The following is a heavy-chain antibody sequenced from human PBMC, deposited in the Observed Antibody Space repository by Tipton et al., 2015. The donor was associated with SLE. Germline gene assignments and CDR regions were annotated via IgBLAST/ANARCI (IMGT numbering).Heavy chain of an antibody. CDR2: IYANGDT. CDR1: GDSISGSTYF. V-gene: IGHV4-61*02. J-gene: IGHJ4*02. CDR3: ARDEYRYDTTGYHLLGHFDF. D-gene: IGHD3-22*01. Sequence: TLSLTCTVSGDSISGSTYFWTWVRQPAGKGPEWIGRIYANGDTNYNPSLKSRVSISVDTSMNQVSLRLGYVTAADTAVYYCARDEYRYDTTGYHLLGHFDFWGQGTLVTVSS.